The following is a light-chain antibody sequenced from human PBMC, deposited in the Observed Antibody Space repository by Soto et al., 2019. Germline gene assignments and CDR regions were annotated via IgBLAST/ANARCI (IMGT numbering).Light chain of an antibody. J-gene: IGKJ1*01. CDR2: WAS. CDR3: QQYYSIPPT. Sequence: DIVMTQSVDPLAVSLGERATINCKSSQSVLHSSNNKNYLAWYQQKPGQPPKLLIYWASTRESGVPDRFSGSGSGTDFTLTISSLQAEDVAVYYCQQYYSIPPTFGQGTKVDIK. CDR1: QSVLHSSNNKNY. V-gene: IGKV4-1*01.